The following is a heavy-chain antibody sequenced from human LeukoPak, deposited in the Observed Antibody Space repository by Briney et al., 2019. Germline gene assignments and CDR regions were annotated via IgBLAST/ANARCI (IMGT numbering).Heavy chain of an antibody. CDR1: GFTFSSYA. J-gene: IGHJ4*02. D-gene: IGHD2-2*01. Sequence: PGGSLRLSCAASGFTFSSYAMSWVRQAPGKGLAWVSAMSGSGGTTYYADSVQGRFTISRDNSKNTLYLQMNSLRAEDTAVYYCAKSDCSSTSCHPFDYWGQGTLVTVSS. V-gene: IGHV3-23*01. CDR2: MSGSGGTT. CDR3: AKSDCSSTSCHPFDY.